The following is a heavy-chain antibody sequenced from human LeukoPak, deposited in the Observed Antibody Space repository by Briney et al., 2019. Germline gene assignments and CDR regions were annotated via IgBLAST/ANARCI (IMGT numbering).Heavy chain of an antibody. CDR1: GGSISSSSYY. CDR2: IYYSGST. Sequence: SETLSLTCTVSGGSISSSSYYWGWIRQPPGKGLEWIGYIYYSGSTNYNPSLKSRVTISVDTSKNQFSLKLSSVTAADTAVYYCARGSASYYFDYWGQGTLVTVSS. J-gene: IGHJ4*02. CDR3: ARGSASYYFDY. V-gene: IGHV4-61*05. D-gene: IGHD3-10*01.